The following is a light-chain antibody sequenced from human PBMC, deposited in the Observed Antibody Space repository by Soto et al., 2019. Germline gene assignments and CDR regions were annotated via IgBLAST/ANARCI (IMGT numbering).Light chain of an antibody. J-gene: IGKJ3*01. V-gene: IGKV1-33*01. CDR1: QDITNH. CDR3: QKYDGVPQ. Sequence: DIQMTQSPSSLSASVGDTVTITCQASQDITNHLNWYQHKPGKAPNLLIYDASHLETGAPSRFTGSGSGTYFTLTISSLQSEDIATYYCQKYDGVPQFGPGTRVDF. CDR2: DAS.